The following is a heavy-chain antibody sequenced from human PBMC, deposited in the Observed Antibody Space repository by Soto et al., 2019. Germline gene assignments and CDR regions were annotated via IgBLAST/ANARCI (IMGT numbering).Heavy chain of an antibody. V-gene: IGHV1-2*02. CDR3: AMDDGSPSLHASRSGMAV. CDR2: INPNSVGT. CDR1: GFGSTGIY. J-gene: IGHJ6*02. D-gene: IGHD6-6*01. Sequence: VNVSSDACGFGSTGIYMDWVRPAPGQGIECMGSINPNSVGTTYAQKFQDRGTTTRQTSMRTAYMEQSRLRSDDTAVYYCAMDDGSPSLHASRSGMAVGGQGPSVPVS.